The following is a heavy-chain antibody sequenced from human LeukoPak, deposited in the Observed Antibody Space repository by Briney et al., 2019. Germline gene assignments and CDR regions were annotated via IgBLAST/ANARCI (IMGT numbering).Heavy chain of an antibody. CDR3: ASSPDIVATIYY. V-gene: IGHV4-34*01. CDR2: INHSGST. J-gene: IGHJ4*02. Sequence: PSETLSLTCAVYGGSFSGYYWSWIRQPPGKGLEWIGEINHSGSTNYNPSLKSRVTISVDTSKNQFSLKLSSVTAADTAVYYCASSPDIVATIYYWGQGTLVTVSS. CDR1: GGSFSGYY. D-gene: IGHD5-12*01.